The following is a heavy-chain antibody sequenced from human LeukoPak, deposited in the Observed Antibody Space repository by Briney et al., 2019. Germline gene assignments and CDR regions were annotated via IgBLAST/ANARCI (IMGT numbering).Heavy chain of an antibody. D-gene: IGHD1-1*01. V-gene: IGHV4-59*08. CDR2: YCYTGST. CDR3: ARLGIYPIQGYNYNYHYMDV. J-gene: IGHJ6*03. CDR1: VAPFRSSH. Sequence: PSEPLSLPCTVSVAPFRSSHWRWLRQPPGKAVEGIGYYCYTGSTNYNPSLKSRVTISVDMSKDQFSLQLSSVTAADTAAYYCARLGIYPIQGYNYNYHYMDVWAKGTTVTVSS.